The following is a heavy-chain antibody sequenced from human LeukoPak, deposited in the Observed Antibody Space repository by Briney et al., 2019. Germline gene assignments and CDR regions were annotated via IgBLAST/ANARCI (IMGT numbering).Heavy chain of an antibody. J-gene: IGHJ5*02. V-gene: IGHV3-23*01. CDR3: AKALARGDNWFDP. CDR2: IIGSGVTT. D-gene: IGHD3-10*01. Sequence: PGGSLRLSCAASGFIFSSYSMSWVRQTPGKGLEWVSGIIGSGVTTYYADSVKGRFTISRDNSKNTLFLEMKSLRVDDTAMYYCAKALARGDNWFDPGGQGTLVTVSS. CDR1: GFIFSSYS.